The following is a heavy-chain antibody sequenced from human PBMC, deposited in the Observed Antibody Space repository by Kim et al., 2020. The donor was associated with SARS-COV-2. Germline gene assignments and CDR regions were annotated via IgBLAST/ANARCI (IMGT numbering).Heavy chain of an antibody. CDR1: GFTFSSYA. V-gene: IGHV3-33*06. D-gene: IGHD3-10*01. CDR2: IWYDGSNK. J-gene: IGHJ3*02. Sequence: GGSLRLSCAASGFTFSSYAMHWVRQAPGKGLEWVAVIWYDGSNKYYADSVKGRFTISRDNSKNTLYLQMNSLRAEDTAVYYCAKRSGPRAPKDESAFDIWGQGTMVTVSS. CDR3: AKRSGPRAPKDESAFDI.